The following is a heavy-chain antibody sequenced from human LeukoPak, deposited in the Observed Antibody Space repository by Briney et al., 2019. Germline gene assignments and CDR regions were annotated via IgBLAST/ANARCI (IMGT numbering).Heavy chain of an antibody. CDR2: ISYDGSNK. Sequence: GGSLRLSCAASGFTFSSSGMHWVRQAPGRGLEWVAVISYDGSNKYYADSVKGRFTFSRDNSKNTLYLQMNSLRAEDTAVYYCAKEYCSNSVCHSLDYWGQGTLVTVSS. CDR1: GFTFSSSG. V-gene: IGHV3-30*18. J-gene: IGHJ4*02. CDR3: AKEYCSNSVCHSLDY. D-gene: IGHD2-8*01.